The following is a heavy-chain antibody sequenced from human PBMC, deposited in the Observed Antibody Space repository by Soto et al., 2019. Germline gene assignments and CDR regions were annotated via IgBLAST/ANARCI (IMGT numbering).Heavy chain of an antibody. CDR3: AKDPREQQLGLFDY. J-gene: IGHJ4*02. CDR2: ISGSGGST. V-gene: IGHV3-23*01. CDR1: GFTFSSYA. Sequence: GGSLRLSCAASGFTFSSYAMSWVRQAPGKGLEWVSVISGSGGSTYYADSVKGRFTISRDNSKNTLYLQMNSLRADDTAVYYCAKDPREQQLGLFDYWGQGILVTVSS. D-gene: IGHD6-13*01.